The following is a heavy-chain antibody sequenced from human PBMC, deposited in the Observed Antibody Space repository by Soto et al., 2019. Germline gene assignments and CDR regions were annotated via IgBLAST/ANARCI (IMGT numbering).Heavy chain of an antibody. CDR2: IIPIFGTA. Sequence: QVQLVQSGAEVKKPGSSVKVSCKASGGTFSSYAISWVRQAPGQGLEWMGGIIPIFGTANYAQKFQGRVTITADESTSTAYMELSSLRSEDTAVYYCARDRIEAAGTPRFNYYYGMDVWGQGTTVTVSS. J-gene: IGHJ6*02. V-gene: IGHV1-69*01. CDR1: GGTFSSYA. CDR3: ARDRIEAAGTPRFNYYYGMDV. D-gene: IGHD6-13*01.